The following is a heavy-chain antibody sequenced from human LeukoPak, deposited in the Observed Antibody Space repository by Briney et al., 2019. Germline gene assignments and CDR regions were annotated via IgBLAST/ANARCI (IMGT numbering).Heavy chain of an antibody. Sequence: HPGGSLRLSCAASGFTFSSYGMHWVRQAPGKGLEWVAFIRYDGSNKYYADSVKGRFTISRDNSKNTLYLQMNSLRAEDTAVYYCAKEGGSSSWYTHYYYYYIDVWGKGTTVTISS. D-gene: IGHD6-13*01. CDR2: IRYDGSNK. J-gene: IGHJ6*03. V-gene: IGHV3-30*02. CDR1: GFTFSSYG. CDR3: AKEGGSSSWYTHYYYYYIDV.